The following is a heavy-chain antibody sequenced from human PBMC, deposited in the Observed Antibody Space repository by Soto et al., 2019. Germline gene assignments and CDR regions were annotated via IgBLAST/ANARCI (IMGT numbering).Heavy chain of an antibody. D-gene: IGHD3-22*01. CDR2: ISGYNGNT. Sequence: ASVKVSCKTSGYTFTSYGISWVRQAPGQWLEWMGWISGYNGNTNYAQAFQGRVTMTTDTSTSTAYMELRSLRSDDTAVYYCARVTTSPIVVVIKGFDYWGQGTLVTVSS. V-gene: IGHV1-18*04. J-gene: IGHJ4*02. CDR1: GYTFTSYG. CDR3: ARVTTSPIVVVIKGFDY.